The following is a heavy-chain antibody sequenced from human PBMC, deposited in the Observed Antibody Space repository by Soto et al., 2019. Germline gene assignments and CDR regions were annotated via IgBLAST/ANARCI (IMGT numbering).Heavy chain of an antibody. Sequence: DVQLLESGGGLVQPGGSLRLSCAASGFTFSSYAMSWVRQAPGKGLEWVSGISGSGGSTYYADSVKGRFIISRDNSKNTLYLQMDSLRAEDTAVYYCAKDVIPWFGELGGWFDPWGQGTLVTVSS. J-gene: IGHJ5*02. D-gene: IGHD3-10*01. CDR2: ISGSGGST. CDR3: AKDVIPWFGELGGWFDP. V-gene: IGHV3-23*01. CDR1: GFTFSSYA.